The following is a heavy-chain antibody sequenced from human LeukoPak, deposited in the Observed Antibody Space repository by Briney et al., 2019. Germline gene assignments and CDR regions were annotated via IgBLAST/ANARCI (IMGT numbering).Heavy chain of an antibody. CDR2: IYYSGST. CDR3: ARGDYYYGMDV. CDR1: GVSVSSGSYY. Sequence: PSETLSLTCTVSGVSVSSGSYYWSWIRQPPGKGLEWIGYIYYSGSTNYNPSLKSRVTISVDTSKNQFSLKLSSVPAADTAVYYCARGDYYYGMDVWGQGTTVTVSS. J-gene: IGHJ6*02. V-gene: IGHV4-61*01.